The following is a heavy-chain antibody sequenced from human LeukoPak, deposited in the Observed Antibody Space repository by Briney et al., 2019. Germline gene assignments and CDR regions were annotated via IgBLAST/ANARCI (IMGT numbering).Heavy chain of an antibody. CDR2: ISAYNGNT. Sequence: ASVKVSCKASGYTFTSYGISWVRQAPGQGLEWMGWISAYNGNTNYAQKLQGRVTMTTDTSTSTAYMELRSLRSDDTAVYYCARLRMVRGDNWFDPWGQGTLVTVSS. V-gene: IGHV1-18*01. CDR1: GYTFTSYG. J-gene: IGHJ5*02. D-gene: IGHD3-10*01. CDR3: ARLRMVRGDNWFDP.